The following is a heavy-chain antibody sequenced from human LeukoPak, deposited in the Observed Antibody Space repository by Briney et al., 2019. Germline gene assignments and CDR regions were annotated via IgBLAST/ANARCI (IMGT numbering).Heavy chain of an antibody. J-gene: IGHJ4*02. CDR1: GYSISSGYY. D-gene: IGHD3-9*01. V-gene: IGHV4-38-2*01. CDR2: MHHSGST. Sequence: SETLSLTCAVSGYSISSGYYWGWIRQPPGKGLEWIGSMHHSGSTDYNPSLKRRVTISVDTSKNQFSLKLRSVTAADTAVYYCARHSGYDILTGYYPWYFDYWGQGTLVTVSP. CDR3: ARHSGYDILTGYYPWYFDY.